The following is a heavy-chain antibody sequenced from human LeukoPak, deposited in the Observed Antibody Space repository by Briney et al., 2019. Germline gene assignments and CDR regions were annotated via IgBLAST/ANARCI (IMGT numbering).Heavy chain of an antibody. V-gene: IGHV4-30-4*01. Sequence: SQTLSLTCTVSGGSISSGDYYWSWIRQPPGKGLEWIGYIYYSGSTYYNPSLKSRVPIAVDTSKNPFSLKLSSVTAADTAVYYCARVDSSGTWYFDLWGRGTLVTVSS. CDR2: IYYSGST. J-gene: IGHJ2*01. CDR1: GGSISSGDYY. CDR3: ARVDSSGTWYFDL. D-gene: IGHD3-22*01.